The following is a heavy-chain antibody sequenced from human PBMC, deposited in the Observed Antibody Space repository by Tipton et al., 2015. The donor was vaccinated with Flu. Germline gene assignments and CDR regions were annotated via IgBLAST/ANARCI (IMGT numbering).Heavy chain of an antibody. D-gene: IGHD3-16*01. CDR1: GFTFSSYF. J-gene: IGHJ5*02. Sequence: GSLRLSCEASGFTFSSYFMSWVRQSPGRGLEWVAIIRHDGSDKYYEDSVKGRFTIARDNSKKSLYLEMNSLRVEDTGLYYCARLWGSRFDPWGQGTLVSVSS. V-gene: IGHV3-7*03. CDR2: IRHDGSDK. CDR3: ARLWGSRFDP.